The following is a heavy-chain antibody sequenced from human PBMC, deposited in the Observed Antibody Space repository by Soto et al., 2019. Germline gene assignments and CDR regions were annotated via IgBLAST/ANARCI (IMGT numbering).Heavy chain of an antibody. Sequence: SETLPLTCTASGGSISSSSYYWGWIRQPPGKGLEWIGSIYYSGSTYYNPSLKSRVTISVDTSKNQFSLKLSSVTAADTAVYYCARLKLRRDAFDIWGQGTMVTVSS. D-gene: IGHD1-7*01. J-gene: IGHJ3*02. CDR2: IYYSGST. V-gene: IGHV4-39*01. CDR1: GGSISSSSYY. CDR3: ARLKLRRDAFDI.